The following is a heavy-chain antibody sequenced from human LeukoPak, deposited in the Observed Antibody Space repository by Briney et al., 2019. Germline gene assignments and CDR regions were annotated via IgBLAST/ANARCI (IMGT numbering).Heavy chain of an antibody. Sequence: SVKVSCKASGGTFSSYAISWVRQSPGQGLEWMGRIIPILGIANYAQKFQGRVTITADKSTSTAYMELSSLRSEDTAVYYCAREAPTTVVTRGSYYYYDMDVWGQGTTVTVSS. CDR1: GGTFSSYA. CDR2: IIPILGIA. J-gene: IGHJ6*02. D-gene: IGHD4-23*01. CDR3: AREAPTTVVTRGSYYYYDMDV. V-gene: IGHV1-69*04.